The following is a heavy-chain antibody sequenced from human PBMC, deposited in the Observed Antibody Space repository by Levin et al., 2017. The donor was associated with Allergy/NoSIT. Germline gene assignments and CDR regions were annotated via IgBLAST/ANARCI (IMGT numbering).Heavy chain of an antibody. CDR3: AGEPNSPYYYHYGLDV. J-gene: IGHJ6*02. Sequence: TSETLSLTCTVSGGSISDDSYYWAWVRQPPGKGLEWVGSIYYDGSAYYNPSLKTRLTISVDTSKNQFSLGVNSVIAADTAVYYCAGEPNSPYYYHYGLDVWGPGTTVTVSS. CDR2: IYYDGSA. CDR1: GGSISDDSYY. D-gene: IGHD2/OR15-2a*01. V-gene: IGHV4-39*07.